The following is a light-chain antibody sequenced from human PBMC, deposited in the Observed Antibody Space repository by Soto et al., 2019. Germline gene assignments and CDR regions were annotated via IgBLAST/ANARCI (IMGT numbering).Light chain of an antibody. J-gene: IGLJ2*01. CDR1: SSDIGSNS. Sequence: QSVLTQPPSASRTPGQRVTIPCSGSSSDIGSNSVNWYQQLPGAAPRLLIYGNDHRPSGVPDRFSASKSGTSASLAISGLRSEDEAFYYCAVWDDSLNGPVFGGGTKLTVL. V-gene: IGLV1-44*01. CDR3: AVWDDSLNGPV. CDR2: GND.